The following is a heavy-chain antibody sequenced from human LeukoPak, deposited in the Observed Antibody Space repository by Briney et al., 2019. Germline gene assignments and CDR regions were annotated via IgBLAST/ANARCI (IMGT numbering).Heavy chain of an antibody. CDR1: GFTFSSYA. V-gene: IGHV3-23*01. CDR2: ISGSDGST. Sequence: GGSLRLSCAASGFTFSSYAMSCVRQAPGKGLEWVSAISGSDGSTYYADSVKGRFTISRDNSKNTLYLQMNSLRAEDTAVYYCAKGILCFGELPMVQRIYWGQGTLVTVSS. CDR3: AKGILCFGELPMVQRIY. J-gene: IGHJ4*02. D-gene: IGHD3-10*01.